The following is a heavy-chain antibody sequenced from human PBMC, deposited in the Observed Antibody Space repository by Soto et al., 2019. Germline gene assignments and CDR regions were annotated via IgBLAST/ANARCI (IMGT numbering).Heavy chain of an antibody. CDR1: GFTFSSYS. CDR2: ISSSSSYI. D-gene: IGHD5-12*01. CDR3: APGSGYDFVYFDY. Sequence: EVQLVESGGGLVKPGGSLRLSCAASGFTFSSYSMNWVRQAPGKGLEWVSSISSSSSYIYYADSAKGRFTISRDNAKNSLYLQMNSLRAEDTAVYYCAPGSGYDFVYFDYWGQGTLVTVSS. V-gene: IGHV3-21*01. J-gene: IGHJ4*02.